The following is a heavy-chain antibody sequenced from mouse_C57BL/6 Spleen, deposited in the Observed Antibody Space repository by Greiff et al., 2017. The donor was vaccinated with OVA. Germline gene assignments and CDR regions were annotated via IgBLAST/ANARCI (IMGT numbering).Heavy chain of an antibody. CDR2: INPNNGGT. CDR3: ATDYGYDDGFDY. J-gene: IGHJ2*01. D-gene: IGHD2-2*01. Sequence: DVHLVESGPELVKPGASVKMSCKASGYTFTDYNMHWVKQSHGKSLEWIGYINPNNGGTSYNQKFKGKATLTVNKSSSTAYMELRSLTSEDSAVYYCATDYGYDDGFDYWGQGTTLTVSS. V-gene: IGHV1-22*01. CDR1: GYTFTDYN.